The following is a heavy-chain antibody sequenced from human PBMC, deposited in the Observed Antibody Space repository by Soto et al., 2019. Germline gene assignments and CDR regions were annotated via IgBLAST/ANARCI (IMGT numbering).Heavy chain of an antibody. V-gene: IGHV1-69*06. Sequence: SVKVSCKASGGTFSSYAISWVRQAPGQGLEWMGGIIPIFGTANYAQKFQGRVTITADKSTSTAYMELSSLRSEDTAVYYCARINKYYYDSSGYYYREFDYWGQGTLVTVSS. D-gene: IGHD3-22*01. CDR1: GGTFSSYA. CDR2: IIPIFGTA. J-gene: IGHJ4*02. CDR3: ARINKYYYDSSGYYYREFDY.